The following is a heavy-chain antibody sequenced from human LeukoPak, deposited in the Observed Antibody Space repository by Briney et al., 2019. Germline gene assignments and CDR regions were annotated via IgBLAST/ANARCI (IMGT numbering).Heavy chain of an antibody. CDR1: GFTFSSYS. CDR2: ISSSSSYI. CDR3: ATQSVAGYFDY. J-gene: IGHJ4*02. V-gene: IGHV3-21*01. D-gene: IGHD6-19*01. Sequence: GGSLRLSCAASGFTFSSYSMNWVRQAPGKGLEWVSSISSSSSYIYYADSVKGRFTISRENAKNSLYLQMNSLRAEDTAVYYCATQSVAGYFDYWGQGTLVTVSS.